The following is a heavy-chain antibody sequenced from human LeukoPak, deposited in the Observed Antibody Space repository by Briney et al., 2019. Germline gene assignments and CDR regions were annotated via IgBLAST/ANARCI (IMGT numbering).Heavy chain of an antibody. CDR3: AKEGAAAGSGYFQL. D-gene: IGHD6-13*01. J-gene: IGHJ1*01. Sequence: GGSLRLSCVASGFTFSTHAMTWVRQAPGKGLEWVSAISGSGGSTLYADSVKGRFTISRDNSKNTLYLQMNNLRGEDTAIYYCAKEGAAAGSGYFQLWGQGTLVTVSS. V-gene: IGHV3-23*01. CDR2: ISGSGGST. CDR1: GFTFSTHA.